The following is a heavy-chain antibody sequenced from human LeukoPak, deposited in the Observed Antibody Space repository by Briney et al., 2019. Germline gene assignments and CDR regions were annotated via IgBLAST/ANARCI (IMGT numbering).Heavy chain of an antibody. CDR2: INPSGGST. D-gene: IGHD2-21*02. V-gene: IGHV1-46*01. Sequence: ASVKVSCKASGYTFTSYYMHWVRQAPGQGLEWMGIINPSGGSTSYAQKFQGRVTITADKSTSTAYMELSSLRSEDTAVYYCARAYCGGDCQEAFDIWGQGTMVTVSS. CDR1: GYTFTSYY. J-gene: IGHJ3*02. CDR3: ARAYCGGDCQEAFDI.